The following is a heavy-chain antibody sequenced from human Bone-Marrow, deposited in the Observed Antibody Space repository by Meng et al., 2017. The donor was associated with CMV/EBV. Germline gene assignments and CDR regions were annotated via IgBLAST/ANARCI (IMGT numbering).Heavy chain of an antibody. V-gene: IGHV4-30-4*08. J-gene: IGHJ4*02. D-gene: IGHD3-3*01. CDR2: IYDSGST. Sequence: SETLSLTCIVSGGSISSGDYDWSWIRQPPGKGLEWIGYIYDSGSTYYNPSLKSRVTIAEDTSKNQFSLKLRSVTAAVTAVYYCAGSDFWSGLPYKWGQGTLVTVSS. CDR1: GGSISSGDYD. CDR3: AGSDFWSGLPYK.